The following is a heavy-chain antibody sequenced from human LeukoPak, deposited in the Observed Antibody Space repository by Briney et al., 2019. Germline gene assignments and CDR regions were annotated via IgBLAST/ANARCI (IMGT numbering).Heavy chain of an antibody. D-gene: IGHD4-17*01. V-gene: IGHV3-23*01. CDR3: AKAIGDYVAFDI. J-gene: IGHJ3*02. CDR1: GFTFSSYA. Sequence: PGGSLSLSCAASGFTFSSYAMSWVRQAPGKGLEWVSAISGSGGSTYYADSVKGRFTISRDNSKNTLYLQMNSLRAEDTAVYYCAKAIGDYVAFDIWGQGTMVTVSS. CDR2: ISGSGGST.